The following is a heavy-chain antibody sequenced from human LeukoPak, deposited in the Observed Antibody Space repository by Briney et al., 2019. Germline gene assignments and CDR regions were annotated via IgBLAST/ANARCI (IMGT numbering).Heavy chain of an antibody. J-gene: IGHJ4*02. CDR1: GYTFTSYG. V-gene: IGHV1-2*02. D-gene: IGHD6-13*01. CDR2: INPNSGGT. Sequence: GASVKVSCKASGYTFTSYGISWVRQAPGQGLEWMGWINPNSGGTNYAQKFQGRVTMTRDTSISTAYMELSRLRSDDTAVYYCARGPEAAAISYWGQGTLVTVSS. CDR3: ARGPEAAAISY.